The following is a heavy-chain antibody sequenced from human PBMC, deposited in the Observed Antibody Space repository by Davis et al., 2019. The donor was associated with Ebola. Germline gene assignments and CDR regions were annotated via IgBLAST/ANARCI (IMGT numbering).Heavy chain of an antibody. CDR3: ARDVVGNHYDILTGYYPVN. CDR1: GGTFSSYA. V-gene: IGHV1-69*06. CDR2: IIPIFGTA. Sequence: SVKVSCKASGGTFSSYAISWVRQAPGQGLEWMGGIIPIFGTANYAQKFQGRVTITADKSTSTAYMELSSLRSEDTAVYYCARDVVGNHYDILTGYYPVNWGQGTLVTVSS. D-gene: IGHD3-9*01. J-gene: IGHJ4*02.